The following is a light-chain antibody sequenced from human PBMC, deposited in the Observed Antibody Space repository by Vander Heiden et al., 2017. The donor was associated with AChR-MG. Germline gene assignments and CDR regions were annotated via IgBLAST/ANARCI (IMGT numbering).Light chain of an antibody. CDR1: QSISSY. CDR2: AAS. Sequence: DIQMTQSPSSLSASVGDRVTITCRASQSISSYLNWYQQKPGKAPKLLIYAASSLQSGVPSRFSGSGSGTDFTLTISRLQPEDFATYYCQQSDSTRQTFGPGTKVEIK. CDR3: QQSDSTRQT. J-gene: IGKJ1*01. V-gene: IGKV1-39*01.